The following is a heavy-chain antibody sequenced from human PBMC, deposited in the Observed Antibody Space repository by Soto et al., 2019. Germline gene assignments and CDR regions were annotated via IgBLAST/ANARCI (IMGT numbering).Heavy chain of an antibody. CDR1: GFTFSRYW. J-gene: IGHJ6*01. Sequence: PGGSLRLSCAPSGFTFSRYWMSWVRQAPGKGLEWVANIKEDGSEKTYVDSVRGRFTISRDNAKDSLYLQMDSLRAEDTAVYYCARAAVTETRYRRYYYGFDVWGQGTKVTVCS. CDR3: ARAAVTETRYRRYYYGFDV. V-gene: IGHV3-7*03. CDR2: IKEDGSEK. D-gene: IGHD1-7*01.